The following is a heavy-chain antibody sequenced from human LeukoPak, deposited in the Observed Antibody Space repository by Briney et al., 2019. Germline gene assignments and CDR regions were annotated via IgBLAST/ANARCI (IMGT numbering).Heavy chain of an antibody. D-gene: IGHD3-22*01. Sequence: PSETLSLTCTVSGGSISSSSYYWGWIRQPPGKGLEWIGSIYYSGSTYYSPSLKSRVTISVDTSKNQFSLKLSSVTAADTAVYYCGRYYDSSGSFDYWGQGTLVTVSS. V-gene: IGHV4-39*01. J-gene: IGHJ4*02. CDR3: GRYYDSSGSFDY. CDR2: IYYSGST. CDR1: GGSISSSSYY.